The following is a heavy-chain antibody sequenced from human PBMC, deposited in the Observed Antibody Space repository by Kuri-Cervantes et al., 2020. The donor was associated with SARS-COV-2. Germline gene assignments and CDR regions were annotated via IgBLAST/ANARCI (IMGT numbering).Heavy chain of an antibody. J-gene: IGHJ6*02. V-gene: IGHV4-59*01. D-gene: IGHD5-18*01. Sequence: VTISIDTSKNQFSLKLSSVTAADTAVYYCARDRIQLWYYGMDVWGQGTTVTVSS. CDR3: ARDRIQLWYYGMDV.